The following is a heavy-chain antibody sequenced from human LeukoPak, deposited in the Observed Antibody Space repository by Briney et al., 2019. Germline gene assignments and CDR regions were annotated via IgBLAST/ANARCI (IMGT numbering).Heavy chain of an antibody. Sequence: GGSLRLSCAASGFTFSGFAMSWIRQAPGKGLEWVSSISRSGESTFYADSVRGRFTISRDNSKNTVSLQMESLRAEDTAVYYCAKAVDYGDYVAWFDPWGQGTLVTVSS. CDR3: AKAVDYGDYVAWFDP. CDR1: GFTFSGFA. J-gene: IGHJ5*02. D-gene: IGHD4-17*01. CDR2: ISRSGEST. V-gene: IGHV3-23*01.